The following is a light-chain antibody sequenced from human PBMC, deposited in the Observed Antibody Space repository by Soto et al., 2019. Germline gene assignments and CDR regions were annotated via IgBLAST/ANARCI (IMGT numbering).Light chain of an antibody. J-gene: IGKJ1*01. CDR2: DAS. Sequence: DIQMTQSPSTLSASVGDRVTITCRASQSISSWLAWYQQKPGKAPKLLIYDASSLESGVPSRFSGSGSGTEFTLTISSLQPYYFAASACQQNYTHSLLGPVTKV. CDR3: QQNYTHSL. V-gene: IGKV1-5*01. CDR1: QSISSW.